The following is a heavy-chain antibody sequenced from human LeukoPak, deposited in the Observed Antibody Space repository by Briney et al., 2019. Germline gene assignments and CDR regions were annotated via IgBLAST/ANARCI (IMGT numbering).Heavy chain of an antibody. V-gene: IGHV3-74*01. D-gene: IGHD3-10*02. J-gene: IGHJ6*04. Sequence: PGGSLRLSCVASGFTFSSHRMHWVRQVPGKGLVSVSRINGDGIGTNYADSVRGRFTISRDNAKNTLYLQMNSLRVEDTAVYYCAELGITMIGGVWGKGTTVTISS. CDR1: GFTFSSHR. CDR3: AELGITMIGGV. CDR2: INGDGIGT.